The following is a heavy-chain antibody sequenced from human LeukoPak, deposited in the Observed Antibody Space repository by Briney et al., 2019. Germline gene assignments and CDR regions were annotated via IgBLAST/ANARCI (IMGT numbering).Heavy chain of an antibody. CDR1: GYSFTAYY. J-gene: IGHJ4*02. CDR2: IDPSGGST. CDR3: ARDTSAGSYHNSGGFFFERQARYDFDY. V-gene: IGHV1-46*01. D-gene: IGHD2-15*01. Sequence: GASVKVSCKASGYSFTAYYMHWVRLAPGQGPEWMGIIDPSGGSTTYSQKFQGRITVTSDTSTSTVYMDLSSLRSEDTAVYFCARDTSAGSYHNSGGFFFERQARYDFDYWGQGTQVTVSS.